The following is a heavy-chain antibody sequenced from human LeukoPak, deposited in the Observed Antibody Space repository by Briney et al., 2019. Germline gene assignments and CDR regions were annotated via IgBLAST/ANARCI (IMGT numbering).Heavy chain of an antibody. D-gene: IGHD3-22*01. V-gene: IGHV1-2*06. Sequence: ASVKVSCKASGYTFTGYYMHWVRQAPGQGLEWMGLINPNSGGTNYAQKFQGSVTMTRDTSISKVYMELNRLRSDDTAVYYCARTGVADASITTFDYWRQGTLVTVSS. CDR2: INPNSGGT. CDR1: GYTFTGYY. J-gene: IGHJ4*02. CDR3: ARTGVADASITTFDY.